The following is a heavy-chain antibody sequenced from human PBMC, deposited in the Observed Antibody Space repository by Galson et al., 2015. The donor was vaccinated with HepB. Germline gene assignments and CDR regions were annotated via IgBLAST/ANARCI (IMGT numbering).Heavy chain of an antibody. J-gene: IGHJ5*02. Sequence: SVKVSCKASGGTFSSYAISWVRQAPGQGLEWMGGIIPIFGTANYAQKFQGRVTITADESTSTAYMELSSLRSEDTAVYYCAKRGGSMTVNWFDPWGQGTLVTVSS. CDR2: IIPIFGTA. CDR1: GGTFSSYA. V-gene: IGHV1-69*13. D-gene: IGHD2-21*02. CDR3: AKRGGSMTVNWFDP.